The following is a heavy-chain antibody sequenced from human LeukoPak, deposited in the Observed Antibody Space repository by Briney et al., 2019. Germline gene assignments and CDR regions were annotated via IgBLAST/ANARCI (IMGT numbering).Heavy chain of an antibody. CDR1: GYTFTSYD. V-gene: IGHV1-8*03. Sequence: GASVKVSCKASGYTFTSYDINWVRQATGQGLEWMGWMNPNSGNTGYAQKFQGRVTITRNTSISTAYMELSSLRSEDTAVYYCARDPNWSDDPFDIWGQGTMVTVSS. CDR3: ARDPNWSDDPFDI. D-gene: IGHD1-20*01. J-gene: IGHJ3*02. CDR2: MNPNSGNT.